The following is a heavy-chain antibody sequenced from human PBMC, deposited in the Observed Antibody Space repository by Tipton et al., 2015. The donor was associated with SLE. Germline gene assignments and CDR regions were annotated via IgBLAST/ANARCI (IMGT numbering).Heavy chain of an antibody. D-gene: IGHD3-10*01. V-gene: IGHV4-31*03. CDR2: IYYSGST. CDR3: ARDGDAYYYGSGSYMAFDI. Sequence: TLSLTCTVSGGSISSGGYYWSWIRQHPGKGLEWIGYIYYSGSTYYNPSLKSRVTISVDTSKNQFSLKLSSVTAADTAVYYCARDGDAYYYGSGSYMAFDIWGQGTMVTVSS. J-gene: IGHJ3*02. CDR1: GGSISSGGYY.